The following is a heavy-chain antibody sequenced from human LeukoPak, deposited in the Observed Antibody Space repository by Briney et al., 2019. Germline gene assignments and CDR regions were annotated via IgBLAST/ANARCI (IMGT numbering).Heavy chain of an antibody. Sequence: GVSLGLFCAASGFTYRSHWTSWVRRASGKGLVCVSRINSHWSSTSYADSAKGRFTISRDNAKNRLYGQVNSLRAEDTAVYYCARDMTTVTSVYYYYYYINVWGKGTTVTVSS. D-gene: IGHD4-17*01. CDR3: ARDMTTVTSVYYYYYYINV. V-gene: IGHV3-74*01. CDR2: INSHWSST. CDR1: GFTYRSHW. J-gene: IGHJ6*03.